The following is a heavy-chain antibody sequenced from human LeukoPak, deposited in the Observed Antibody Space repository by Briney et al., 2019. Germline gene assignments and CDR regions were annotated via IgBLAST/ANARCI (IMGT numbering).Heavy chain of an antibody. J-gene: IGHJ4*02. V-gene: IGHV3-21*01. CDR1: GFTFSSYS. CDR3: ARERFLEWFREADY. CDR2: ISSSSSYI. Sequence: PGGSLRLSCAASGFTFSSYSMNWVRQAPGKGLEWVSSISSSSSYIYYADSVKGRFTISRDNAKNSLYLQMNSLRAEDTAVYYCARERFLEWFREADYWGQGTLVTVSS. D-gene: IGHD3-3*01.